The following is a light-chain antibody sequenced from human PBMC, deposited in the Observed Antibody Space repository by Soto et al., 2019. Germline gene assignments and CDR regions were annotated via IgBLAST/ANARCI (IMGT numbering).Light chain of an antibody. CDR2: GSS. V-gene: IGKV3-20*01. CDR1: QSVSSNY. CDR3: HQYGRSLST. Sequence: EIVLTKSPGTLSLSPGEGATLSCRASQSVSSNYLAWYQQKPGQAPRLLIYGSSNRATGIPDRFIGSGFGTDFTLTIDRLEPEDFAVYYCHQYGRSLSTFGQGTKVDIK. J-gene: IGKJ1*01.